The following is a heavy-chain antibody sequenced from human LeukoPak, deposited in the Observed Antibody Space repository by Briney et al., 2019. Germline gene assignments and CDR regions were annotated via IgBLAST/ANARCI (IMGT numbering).Heavy chain of an antibody. J-gene: IGHJ4*02. V-gene: IGHV3-11*05. D-gene: IGHD1-26*01. CDR3: ARGYFSGSSTPFDY. CDR2: ISSSSGYT. Sequence: GGSLRLSCAASGFTFSDYYMSWIRQAPGKGLEWISYISSSSGYTNYADSVKGRLTISRDKAKNSLYLQMNSLRAEDTAVYYCARGYFSGSSTPFDYWGQGTLVTVSS. CDR1: GFTFSDYY.